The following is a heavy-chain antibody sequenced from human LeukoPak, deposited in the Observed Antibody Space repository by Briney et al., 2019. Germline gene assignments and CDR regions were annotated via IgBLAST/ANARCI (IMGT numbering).Heavy chain of an antibody. J-gene: IGHJ4*02. CDR1: GFTFSSYG. Sequence: GGSLRLSCAGSGFTFSSYGMSWVRQAPGKGLEWVSAISGSGGSTYYADSVKGRFTISRDSSKNTLYLQMNSLRPEDTAVYYCARARPSMWIDYWGQGTLVTVSS. V-gene: IGHV3-23*01. CDR3: ARARPSMWIDY. D-gene: IGHD5-12*01. CDR2: ISGSGGST.